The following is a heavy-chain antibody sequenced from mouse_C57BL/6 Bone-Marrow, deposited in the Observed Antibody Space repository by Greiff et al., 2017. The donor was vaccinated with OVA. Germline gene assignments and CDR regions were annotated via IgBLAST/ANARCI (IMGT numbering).Heavy chain of an antibody. J-gene: IGHJ2*01. CDR1: GYTFTSYG. CDR3: AREGGYYYGLFDY. Sequence: VKLMESGAELARPGASVKLSCKASGYTFTSYGISWVKQRTGQGLEWIGEIYPRSGNTYYNEKFKGKATLTADTSSSTAYMELRSLTSEDSAVSFYAREGGYYYGLFDYWGQGTTLTVTS. CDR2: IYPRSGNT. D-gene: IGHD1-1*01. V-gene: IGHV1-81*01.